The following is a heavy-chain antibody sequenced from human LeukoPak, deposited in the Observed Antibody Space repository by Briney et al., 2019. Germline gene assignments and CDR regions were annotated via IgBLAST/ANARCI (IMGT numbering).Heavy chain of an antibody. CDR2: INWNGGST. V-gene: IGHV3-20*04. D-gene: IGHD3-16*02. Sequence: GGSLRLSCAASGFTFDDYGMSWVRQAPGKGLEWVSGINWNGGSTGYADSVKGRFTISRDNAKNSLYLQMNSLRAEDTALYYCARGRGTYDYVWGSYRFYYYYYYMDVWGKGTTVTASS. J-gene: IGHJ6*03. CDR3: ARGRGTYDYVWGSYRFYYYYYYMDV. CDR1: GFTFDDYG.